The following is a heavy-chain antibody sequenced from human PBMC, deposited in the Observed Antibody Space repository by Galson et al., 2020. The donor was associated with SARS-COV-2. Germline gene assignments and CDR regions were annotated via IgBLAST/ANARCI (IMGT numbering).Heavy chain of an antibody. Sequence: SETLSLTCTVSGGSISSGSYYWSWIRQPAGKGLEWIGRIYTSGSTNYNPSLKSRVTISVDTSKNQFSLKLSSVTAADTAVYYCARGYDYVWGTKLNWFDPWGQGTLVTVSS. CDR1: GGSISSGSYY. CDR3: ARGYDYVWGTKLNWFDP. D-gene: IGHD3-16*01. V-gene: IGHV4-61*02. J-gene: IGHJ5*02. CDR2: IYTSGST.